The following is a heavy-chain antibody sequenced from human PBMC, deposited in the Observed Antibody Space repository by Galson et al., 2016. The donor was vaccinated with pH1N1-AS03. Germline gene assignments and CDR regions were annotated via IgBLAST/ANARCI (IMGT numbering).Heavy chain of an antibody. Sequence: TLSLTCSVSGGSISSGSYYWSWIRQPAGKGLEWIGRIYTSGSTNYNPSLKSRVTISVDTSKNQVSLKLSSVTAADTAAYYCARATGGFSYGTPFFDSWGQGTLVTVSS. V-gene: IGHV4-61*02. J-gene: IGHJ4*02. D-gene: IGHD5-18*01. CDR2: IYTSGST. CDR1: GGSISSGSYY. CDR3: ARATGGFSYGTPFFDS.